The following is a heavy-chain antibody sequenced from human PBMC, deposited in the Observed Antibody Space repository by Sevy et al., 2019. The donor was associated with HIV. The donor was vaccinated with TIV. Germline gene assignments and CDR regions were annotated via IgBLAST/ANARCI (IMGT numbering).Heavy chain of an antibody. V-gene: IGHV3-23*01. CDR1: AFTFSTYA. CDR3: VKESRYGDYFDY. CDR2: ISGSGGST. J-gene: IGHJ4*02. D-gene: IGHD4-17*01. Sequence: GGSLRLSCAASAFTFSTYAMTWDRQAPGKGLEWVSTISGSGGSTYYAHSVKGRFTISRDNSKNTLFLQMNSLRAEDTALYYGVKESRYGDYFDYWGQGTQVTVSS.